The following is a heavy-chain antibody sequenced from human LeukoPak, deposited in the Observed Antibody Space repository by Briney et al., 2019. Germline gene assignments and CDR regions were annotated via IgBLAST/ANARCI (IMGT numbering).Heavy chain of an antibody. CDR1: GFTFSSYA. J-gene: IGHJ4*02. D-gene: IGHD6-13*01. CDR2: ISWNSGSI. CDR3: AKGATSSSGDYFDY. Sequence: GGSLRLSCAASGFTFSSYAMHWVRQAPGKGLEWVSGISWNSGSIGYADSVKGRFTISRDSAKNSLYLQMNSLRPEDMALYYCAKGATSSSGDYFDYWGQGTLVTVSS. V-gene: IGHV3-9*03.